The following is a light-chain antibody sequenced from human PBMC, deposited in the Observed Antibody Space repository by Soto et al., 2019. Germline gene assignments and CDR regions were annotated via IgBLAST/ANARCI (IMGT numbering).Light chain of an antibody. CDR3: AAWDDSLSLL. V-gene: IGLV1-47*01. CDR2: RNN. CDR1: SSNIGSNY. Sequence: QAVVTQPPSASGTPGQRVTISCSGSSSNIGSNYVYWYHQLPGTAPKLLIYRNNQRLSGVPDRFSGSKSGTSASLAISGLRSEDEADYFCAAWDDSLSLLFGGGTKVTVL. J-gene: IGLJ2*01.